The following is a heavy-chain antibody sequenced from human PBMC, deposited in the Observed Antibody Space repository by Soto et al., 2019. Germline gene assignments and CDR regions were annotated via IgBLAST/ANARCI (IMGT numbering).Heavy chain of an antibody. V-gene: IGHV1-46*01. J-gene: IGHJ4*01. Sequence: AAVKCSFNASEYTFTSYYIHWVRQAPGQGLECMGTINPSGGSASYAQNFQGRVTLNRDKSTSKVYMELSSLRSEDTAVYYCARDLPMANWGHGTLVTVSS. D-gene: IGHD3-10*01. CDR2: INPSGGSA. CDR1: EYTFTSYY. CDR3: ARDLPMAN.